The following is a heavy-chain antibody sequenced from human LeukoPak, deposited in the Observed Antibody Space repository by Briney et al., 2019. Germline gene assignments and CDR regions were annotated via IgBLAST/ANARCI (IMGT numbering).Heavy chain of an antibody. Sequence: PGGSLRLSCAASGFTFSSYGMHWVRQAPGKGLEWVAFIRYDGSNKYYADSVKGRFTISRDNSKNTLYLQMNSLRAEDTAVYYCAKEDCSSTSCLGFYWGQGTLVTVSS. D-gene: IGHD2-2*01. CDR3: AKEDCSSTSCLGFY. CDR1: GFTFSSYG. J-gene: IGHJ4*02. V-gene: IGHV3-30*02. CDR2: IRYDGSNK.